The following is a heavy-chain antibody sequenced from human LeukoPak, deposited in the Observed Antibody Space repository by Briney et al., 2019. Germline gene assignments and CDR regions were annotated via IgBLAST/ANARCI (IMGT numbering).Heavy chain of an antibody. CDR1: GDSVSSNSAA. V-gene: IGHV6-1*01. Sequence: SQTLSLTCAISGDSVSSNSAAWNWIRQSPSRGLEWLGRTYYRSKWYNDYAVSVKSRITINPDTSKNQFSLQLNSVTPEDTAVYYCARTYRPFSIWFGELLYRFDYWGQGTLVTVSS. J-gene: IGHJ4*02. D-gene: IGHD3-10*01. CDR3: ARTYRPFSIWFGELLYRFDY. CDR2: TYYRSKWYN.